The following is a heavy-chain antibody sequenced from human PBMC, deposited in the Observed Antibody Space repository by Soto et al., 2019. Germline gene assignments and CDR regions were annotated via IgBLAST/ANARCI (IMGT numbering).Heavy chain of an antibody. CDR1: GYTFTSYG. Sequence: ASLKVSCKTSGYTFTSYGISCVRHTPGQGLEWIGWISAYNGNTNYAQKLQGRVTMTTDTSTSTAYMELRSLRSDDTAVYYCARGSPEYPFGPVVWGQGTTVTVSS. CDR3: ARGSPEYPFGPVV. J-gene: IGHJ6*02. V-gene: IGHV1-18*01. D-gene: IGHD3-16*01. CDR2: ISAYNGNT.